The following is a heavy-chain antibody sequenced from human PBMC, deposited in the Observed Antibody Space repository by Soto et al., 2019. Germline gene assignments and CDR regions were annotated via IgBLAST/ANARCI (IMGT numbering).Heavy chain of an antibody. CDR2: IYYSGST. CDR1: GGSIGRCDYY. J-gene: IGHJ4*02. D-gene: IGHD2-15*01. V-gene: IGHV4-30-4*01. Sequence: SEARSLTCTVSGGSIGRCDYYWSWIRQPPGKGLEWIWYIYYSGSTYYNPSLKSRVTISVDTSKNQFSLKLSSVTAADTAVYYCARTVGYCSGGSCYSRYFAYWGQGTLVTVSS. CDR3: ARTVGYCSGGSCYSRYFAY.